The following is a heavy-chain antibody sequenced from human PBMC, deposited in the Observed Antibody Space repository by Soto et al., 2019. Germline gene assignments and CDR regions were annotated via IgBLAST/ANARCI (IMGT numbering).Heavy chain of an antibody. CDR2: IYYSGST. Sequence: SETLSLTCTVSGGSISSGGYYWSWIRQHPGKGLEWIGYIYYSGSTYYNPSLKSRVTISVDTSKNQFSLKLSSVTAADTAVYYWARGTYHYDSRGLGAFDTWGQGTMVT. CDR1: GGSISSGGYY. D-gene: IGHD3-22*01. CDR3: ARGTYHYDSRGLGAFDT. V-gene: IGHV4-31*03. J-gene: IGHJ3*02.